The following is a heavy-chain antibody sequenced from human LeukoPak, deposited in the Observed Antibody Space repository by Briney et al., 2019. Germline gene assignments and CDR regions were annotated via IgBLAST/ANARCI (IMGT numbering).Heavy chain of an antibody. CDR1: GYTFTGYY. V-gene: IGHV1-2*06. J-gene: IGHJ4*02. CDR2: INPNSGAT. D-gene: IGHD3-3*01. CDR3: ATTGIFGVAKGYFDY. Sequence: GASVKVSCKASGYTFTGYYMHWVRQAPGQGLEWMGRINPNSGATNYAQKFQGRVTMTRDTSISTAYMELSRLRSDDTAVYYCATTGIFGVAKGYFDYWGQGTLVTVSS.